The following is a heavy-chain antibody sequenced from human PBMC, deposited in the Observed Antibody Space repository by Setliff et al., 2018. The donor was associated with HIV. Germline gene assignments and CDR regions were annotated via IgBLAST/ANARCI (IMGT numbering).Heavy chain of an antibody. CDR1: GGSISSGSYY. Sequence: SETLSLTCTVSGGSISSGSYYWSWIRQPAGKGLEWIGRIYTSGNTNYNPSLKSLKSRVTISADTSKNQFSLRLNSVTAADTAVYYCASDISPDDGYHRLHYFDYWGQGTLVTVSS. V-gene: IGHV4-61*02. CDR2: IYTSGNT. CDR3: ASDISPDDGYHRLHYFDY. J-gene: IGHJ4*02. D-gene: IGHD5-12*01.